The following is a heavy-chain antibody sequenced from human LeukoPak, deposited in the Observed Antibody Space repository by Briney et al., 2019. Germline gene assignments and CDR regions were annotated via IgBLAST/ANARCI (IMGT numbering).Heavy chain of an antibody. CDR3: ARGFGLASYYYSMDV. CDR2: IDFTGRTI. J-gene: IGHJ6*03. V-gene: IGHV3-48*03. CDR1: GFTFSNFE. D-gene: IGHD3/OR15-3a*01. Sequence: GGSLRLSCAASGFTFSNFEMNWVRQAPGKGLEWVSYIDFTGRTIFYADSVKGRFTISRDNAKNSVDLQMNSVRVEDTALYYCARGFGLASYYYSMDVWGKGTTVTISS.